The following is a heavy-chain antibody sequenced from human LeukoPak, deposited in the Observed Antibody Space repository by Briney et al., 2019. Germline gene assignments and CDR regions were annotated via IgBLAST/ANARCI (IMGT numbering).Heavy chain of an antibody. J-gene: IGHJ6*03. CDR2: IYYSGST. Sequence: SETLSLTCTVSGGSISSSSYYWGWIRQPPGKGLEWIGSIYYSGSTYYNPSLKSRVTISVDTSKNQFSLKLSSVTAADTAVYYCARPLESYYYMDVWGKGTTATVSS. V-gene: IGHV4-39*01. CDR1: GGSISSSSYY. CDR3: ARPLESYYYMDV.